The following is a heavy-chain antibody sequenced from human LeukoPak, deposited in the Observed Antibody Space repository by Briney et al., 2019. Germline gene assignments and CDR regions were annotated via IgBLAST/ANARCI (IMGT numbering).Heavy chain of an antibody. Sequence: GGSLRLSCAASGFTFSSYEMNWVRQAPGKGLEWVSAISGSGGSTYYADSVKGRFTISRDNSKNTLFLQVNSLRAEDTAVYYCAKTLNYDTSGDLDYWGQGTLVTVSS. J-gene: IGHJ4*02. CDR3: AKTLNYDTSGDLDY. CDR2: ISGSGGST. V-gene: IGHV3-23*01. CDR1: GFTFSSYE. D-gene: IGHD3-22*01.